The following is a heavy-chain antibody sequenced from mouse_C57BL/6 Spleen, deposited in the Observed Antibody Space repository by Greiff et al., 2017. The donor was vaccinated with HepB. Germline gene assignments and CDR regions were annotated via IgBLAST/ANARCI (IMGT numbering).Heavy chain of an antibody. J-gene: IGHJ1*03. Sequence: QVQLQQSGAELARPGASVKLSCKASGYTFTSYGISWVKQRTGQGLEWIGEIYPRSGNTYYNEKFKGKATLTADKSSSTAYMELRSLTSEDSAVYFCARSNCYGSSNWYFDVWGTGTTVTVSS. CDR1: GYTFTSYG. D-gene: IGHD1-1*01. V-gene: IGHV1-81*01. CDR3: ARSNCYGSSNWYFDV. CDR2: IYPRSGNT.